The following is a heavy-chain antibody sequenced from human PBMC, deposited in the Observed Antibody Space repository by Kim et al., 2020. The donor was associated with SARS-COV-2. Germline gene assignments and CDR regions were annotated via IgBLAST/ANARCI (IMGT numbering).Heavy chain of an antibody. CDR3: ASYDYGDYLPAFDY. V-gene: IGHV3-11*03. D-gene: IGHD4-17*01. J-gene: IGHJ4*02. CDR2: ISSSSDT. CDR1: GFTFSDYY. Sequence: GGSLRLSCVASGFTFSDYYMSWIRQAPGKGLEWVSYISSSSDTNYADSVKGRFTISRDNAKNSLYLQMNSLRAEDTAVYYCASYDYGDYLPAFDYLGQGTLVTVSS.